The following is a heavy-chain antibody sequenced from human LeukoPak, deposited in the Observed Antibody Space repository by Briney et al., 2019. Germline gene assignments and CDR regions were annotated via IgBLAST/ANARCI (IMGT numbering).Heavy chain of an antibody. Sequence: GASVKVSCKASGYTFTGYYMHWVRQAPGQGLEWMGWITPNSGGANYAQDFRGRVTMTMDTSINTAYMELSSLRSDDTAVYYCARGGKSELGTCDFWGQGTLVTVSA. CDR1: GYTFTGYY. J-gene: IGHJ4*02. CDR3: ARGGKSELGTCDF. CDR2: ITPNSGGA. V-gene: IGHV1-2*02. D-gene: IGHD7-27*01.